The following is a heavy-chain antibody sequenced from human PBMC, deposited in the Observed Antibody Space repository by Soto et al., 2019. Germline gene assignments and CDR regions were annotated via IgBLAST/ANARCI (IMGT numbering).Heavy chain of an antibody. CDR1: GFTFSSYA. CDR2: ISYDGSNK. D-gene: IGHD3-10*01. J-gene: IGHJ6*02. CDR3: ARDSSDYYGSGRVYYYGMDV. Sequence: QVQLVESGGGVVQPGRSLRLSCAASGFTFSSYAMHWVRQAPGKGLEWVAVISYDGSNKYYADSVKGRFTSSRDNSKNTLYLQMNSLRAEDTAVYYCARDSSDYYGSGRVYYYGMDVWGQGTTATVSS. V-gene: IGHV3-30-3*01.